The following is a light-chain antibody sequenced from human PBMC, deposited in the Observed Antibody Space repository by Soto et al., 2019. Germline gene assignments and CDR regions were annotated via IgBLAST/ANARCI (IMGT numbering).Light chain of an antibody. J-gene: IGLJ3*02. V-gene: IGLV4-60*03. Sequence: QLVLTHSSSASASLGSSVKLTCTLSSRHSSYIIAWHQQQPGKAPRYLMKLEDSGNYNKGSGVPDRFSGSSSGADRYLTISNLQSEDEADYYCETWDSNTRVFGGGTKLTV. CDR2: LEDSGNY. CDR3: ETWDSNTRV. CDR1: SRHSSYI.